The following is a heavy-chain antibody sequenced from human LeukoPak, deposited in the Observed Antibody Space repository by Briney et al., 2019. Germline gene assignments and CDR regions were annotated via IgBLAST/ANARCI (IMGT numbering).Heavy chain of an antibody. V-gene: IGHV3-21*01. J-gene: IGHJ3*02. CDR2: MSSSSTYI. CDR3: ATSKLGSLDI. Sequence: GGSLRLSCTASGFTFSSYRMNWVRLAPGKGLEWVASMSSSSTYISYGGSVRGRFTISRDNTENSLYLQMNSLRAEDTAVYYCATSKLGSLDIWGQGTMVTVSS. D-gene: IGHD3-16*01. CDR1: GFTFSSYR.